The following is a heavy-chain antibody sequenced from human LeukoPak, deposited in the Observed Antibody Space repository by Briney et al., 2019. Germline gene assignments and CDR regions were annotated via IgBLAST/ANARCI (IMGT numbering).Heavy chain of an antibody. J-gene: IGHJ3*02. CDR3: ARGEMATKGDAFDI. CDR2: ISSSSSYI. V-gene: IGHV3-21*01. D-gene: IGHD5-24*01. CDR1: GFTFSTYG. Sequence: PGGSLRLSCAASGFTFSTYGMEWVRQAPGKGLEWVSCISSSSSYIYYGDSVKGRFTITRDNAKNSLDLQMNSLRAEDTAVYYCARGEMATKGDAFDIWGQGTMVTVSS.